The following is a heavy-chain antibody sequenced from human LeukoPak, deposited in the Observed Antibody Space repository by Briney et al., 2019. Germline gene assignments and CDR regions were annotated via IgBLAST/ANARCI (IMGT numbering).Heavy chain of an antibody. Sequence: GESLKISCEASGYSVTDYWIGWVRQMPGKGLEWMGIIYPGDSDTRYSPSFQGQVTISVDRSISTAYLQWSSLKASDTAMYYCARRASGSYDAFDIWGQGTMVTVSS. D-gene: IGHD1-26*01. J-gene: IGHJ3*02. V-gene: IGHV5-51*01. CDR2: IYPGDSDT. CDR3: ARRASGSYDAFDI. CDR1: GYSVTDYW.